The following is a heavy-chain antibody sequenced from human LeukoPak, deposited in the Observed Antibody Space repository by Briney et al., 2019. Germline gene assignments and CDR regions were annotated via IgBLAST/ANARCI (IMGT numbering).Heavy chain of an antibody. CDR2: LYYSGST. V-gene: IGHV4-39*01. D-gene: IGHD3-22*01. Sequence: PSETLSLTCTVSGDSISSSSYYWGWIRQPPGKGLEWLGSLYYSGSTYYNPSLKSRVTISVDTSKNQFSLKLSSVTAADTAVYYCASSRYYYDSSGRQLFDAFDIWGQGTMVTVSS. J-gene: IGHJ3*02. CDR1: GDSISSSSYY. CDR3: ASSRYYYDSSGRQLFDAFDI.